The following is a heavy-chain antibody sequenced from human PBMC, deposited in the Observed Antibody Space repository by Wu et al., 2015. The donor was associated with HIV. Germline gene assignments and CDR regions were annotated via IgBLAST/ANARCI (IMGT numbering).Heavy chain of an antibody. CDR1: GYTFTSYD. CDR3: ARRHLRKDYYYDSSGGSCRNDAFDI. J-gene: IGHJ3*02. Sequence: QVHLVQSGAEVKKPGGSVKVSCKASGYTFTSYDINWVRQATGQGLEWMGWMNPNSGNTGYAQKFQGRVTMTRDTSISTAYMEVSSLTYEDTAVYYCARRHLRKDYYYDSSGGSCRNDAFDIWGQGTMVTVSS. D-gene: IGHD3-22*01. V-gene: IGHV1-8*01. CDR2: MNPNSGNT.